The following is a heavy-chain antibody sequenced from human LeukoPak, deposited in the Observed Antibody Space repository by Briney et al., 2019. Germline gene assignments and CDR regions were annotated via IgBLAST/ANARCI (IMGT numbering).Heavy chain of an antibody. D-gene: IGHD5-12*01. J-gene: IGHJ4*02. CDR3: ARARPSMWIDY. CDR1: GFTFSSYW. V-gene: IGHV3-74*01. Sequence: GGSLRLSCAASGFTFSSYWMHWVRQAPGKGLVWVSRINSDGSSTSYADSVKGRFTISRDNAKNTLYLQMNSLRAEDTAVYYCARARPSMWIDYWGQGTLVTVSS. CDR2: INSDGSST.